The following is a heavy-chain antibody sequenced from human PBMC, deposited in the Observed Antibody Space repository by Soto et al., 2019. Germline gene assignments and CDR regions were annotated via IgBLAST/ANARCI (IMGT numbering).Heavy chain of an antibody. J-gene: IGHJ4*02. CDR3: ARDTIPPYCSGGSCHGISDY. CDR1: GGTFSSYA. CDR2: IIPIFGTA. Sequence: QVQLVQSGAEVKKPGSSVKVSCKASGGTFSSYAISWVRQAPGQGLEWMGGIIPIFGTANYAQKFQGRVTITADESTSTAYMELSSLRSEDTAVYYCARDTIPPYCSGGSCHGISDYWGQGTLVTVSS. V-gene: IGHV1-69*01. D-gene: IGHD2-15*01.